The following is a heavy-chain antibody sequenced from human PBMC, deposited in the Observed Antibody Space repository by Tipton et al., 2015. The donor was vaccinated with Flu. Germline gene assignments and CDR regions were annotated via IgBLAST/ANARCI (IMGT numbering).Heavy chain of an antibody. CDR2: INHSGST. CDR1: GGSFSGYY. D-gene: IGHD3-16*01. Sequence: LRLSCAVYGGSFSGYYWSWIRQPPGKGLEWIGEINHSGSTNYNPSLKSRVTISVDTSKNQFSLKLSSVTAADTAVYYCAMGGPYGDFDYWGQGTLVTVSS. CDR3: AMGGPYGDFDY. J-gene: IGHJ4*02. V-gene: IGHV4-34*01.